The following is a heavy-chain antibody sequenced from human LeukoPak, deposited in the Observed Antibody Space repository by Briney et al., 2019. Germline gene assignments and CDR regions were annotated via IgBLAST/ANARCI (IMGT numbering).Heavy chain of an antibody. Sequence: SETLSLTCAVYGGSFSNYYWTWIRQPPGKGLEWIGSIYYSGSTYYNPSLKSRVTISVDTSKNQFSLKLSSVTAADTAVYYCARDLASCAGDCYSDGFDYWGQGTLVTVSS. J-gene: IGHJ4*02. D-gene: IGHD2-21*02. V-gene: IGHV4-34*01. CDR1: GGSFSNYY. CDR2: IYYSGST. CDR3: ARDLASCAGDCYSDGFDY.